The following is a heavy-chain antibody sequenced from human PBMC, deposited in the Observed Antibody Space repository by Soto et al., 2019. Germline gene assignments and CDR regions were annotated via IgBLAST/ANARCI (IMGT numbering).Heavy chain of an antibody. CDR2: IYHSGSI. J-gene: IGHJ3*02. V-gene: IGHV4-59*01. CDR3: ARCNFDILTGYYPFDI. CDR1: GGSISSSY. Sequence: SETLSLTCTVSGGSISSSYWSWIRQPPGKGLEYIGYIYHSGSINYKPSLKSRVTISLDTSKNHFSLKLSSVTAADTAVYYCARCNFDILTGYYPFDIWGQGTKVTVSS. D-gene: IGHD3-9*01.